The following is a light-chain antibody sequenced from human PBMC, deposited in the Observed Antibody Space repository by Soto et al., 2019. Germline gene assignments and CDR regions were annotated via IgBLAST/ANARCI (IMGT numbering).Light chain of an antibody. J-gene: IGKJ1*01. CDR2: GAS. CDR3: QQYNNWPPWT. V-gene: IGKV3-15*01. CDR1: QSVSSY. Sequence: EVVMTQSPATLSVSPGERATLSCRASQSVSSYLAWYQQKHGQAPRLLIYGASTRATGIPARFSGSGSGTEFTLTISSLQSEDFAVYYCQQYNNWPPWTFGQGTKVDIK.